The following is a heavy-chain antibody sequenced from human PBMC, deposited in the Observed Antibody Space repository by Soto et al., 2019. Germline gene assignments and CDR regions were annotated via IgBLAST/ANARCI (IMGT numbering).Heavy chain of an antibody. CDR2: MNPNSGNT. D-gene: IGHD5-18*01. CDR1: GYTFTSYD. V-gene: IGHV1-8*01. Sequence: QVQLVQSGAEVKKPGASVKVSCKASGYTFTSYDINWVRQATGQGLEWMGWMNPNSGNTGYAQKSXGXXTMTRNTSISTAYMELSSLRSEDTAVYYGAREGGYSYGFDYWGQGTLVTVSS. CDR3: AREGGYSYGFDY. J-gene: IGHJ4*02.